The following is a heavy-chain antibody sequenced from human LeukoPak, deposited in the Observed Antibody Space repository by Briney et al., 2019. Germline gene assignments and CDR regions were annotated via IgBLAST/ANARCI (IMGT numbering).Heavy chain of an antibody. CDR1: GVTFSSYA. D-gene: IGHD3-9*01. CDR2: IIPIFGTA. J-gene: IGHJ5*02. CDR3: ARDCPDILTGYATYNWFDP. Sequence: SVKVSCKASGVTFSSYAISWVRQAPGQGLEWMGGIIPIFGTANYAQKFQGRVTITTDESTSTAYMELSSLRSEDTAVYYCARDCPDILTGYATYNWFDPWGQGTLVTVSS. V-gene: IGHV1-69*05.